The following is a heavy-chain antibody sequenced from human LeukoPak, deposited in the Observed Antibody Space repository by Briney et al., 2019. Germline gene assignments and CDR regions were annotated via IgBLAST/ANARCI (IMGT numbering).Heavy chain of an antibody. CDR1: GFTFSSYA. D-gene: IGHD3-3*01. CDR3: AKGPSDVLRFLEWLVHPYYFDY. Sequence: PGGSLRLSCAASGFTFSSYAMSWVRQAPGKGLEWVSAISGSGGSTYYADSVKGRFTISRDNSKNTLYLQMNSLRAEDTAVYYCAKGPSDVLRFLEWLVHPYYFDYWGQGTLVTVSS. CDR2: ISGSGGST. J-gene: IGHJ4*02. V-gene: IGHV3-23*01.